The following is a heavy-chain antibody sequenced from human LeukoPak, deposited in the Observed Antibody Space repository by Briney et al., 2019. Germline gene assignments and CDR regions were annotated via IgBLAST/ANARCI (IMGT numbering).Heavy chain of an antibody. J-gene: IGHJ4*02. D-gene: IGHD4-23*01. Sequence: GGSLRLSCAASGFTFDDYAMHWVRQAPGKGLEWVTLISGDGGSPYYADSVKGRFTISRDNSKNSLYLQMNSLRTEDTALYYCAKDISWGGNSGDYWGQGTLVTVSS. V-gene: IGHV3-43*02. CDR2: ISGDGGSP. CDR1: GFTFDDYA. CDR3: AKDISWGGNSGDY.